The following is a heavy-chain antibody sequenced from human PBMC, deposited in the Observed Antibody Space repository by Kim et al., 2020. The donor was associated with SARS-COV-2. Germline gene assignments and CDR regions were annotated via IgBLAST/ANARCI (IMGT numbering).Heavy chain of an antibody. Sequence: NIKYSQKFQGRATLTWETSASTAYMELRALTSEDTAVYYCARELLHSGYDYWGQGTLVTVSS. J-gene: IGHJ4*02. D-gene: IGHD5-12*01. V-gene: IGHV1-3*01. CDR3: ARELLHSGYDY. CDR2: NI.